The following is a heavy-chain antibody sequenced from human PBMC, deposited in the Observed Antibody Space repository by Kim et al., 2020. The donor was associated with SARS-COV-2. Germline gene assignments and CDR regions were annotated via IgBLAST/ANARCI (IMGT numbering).Heavy chain of an antibody. J-gene: IGHJ5*02. CDR3: ARAKKVLLLWFGSYNWFDP. CDR2: IDHSGST. V-gene: IGHV4-34*01. Sequence: SETLSLTCAVYGGSFSGYRWSWIRQPPGKGLEWNGEIDHSGSTNYNPSLKSRVTISVDTSKNQFSMKLSSVTAADTAVYYCARAKKVLLLWFGSYNWFDPWGQGTLVTVSS. D-gene: IGHD3-10*01. CDR1: GGSFSGYR.